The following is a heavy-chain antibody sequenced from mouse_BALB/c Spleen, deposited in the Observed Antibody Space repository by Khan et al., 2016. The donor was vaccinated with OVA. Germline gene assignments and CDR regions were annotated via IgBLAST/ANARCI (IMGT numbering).Heavy chain of an antibody. CDR1: GYTFTSFW. J-gene: IGHJ3*01. CDR2: INPSTDYT. Sequence: QVQLKQSGAELAKPGASVKMSCKASGYTFTSFWMHWVKQRPGQGLEWIGYINPSTDYTEYNQRFKDKATLTAEKSSSTAYMRLTSLTSDDAAVYYCVNHGSTSAWFTYWGQGTLVTVSA. D-gene: IGHD1-1*01. CDR3: VNHGSTSAWFTY. V-gene: IGHV1-7*01.